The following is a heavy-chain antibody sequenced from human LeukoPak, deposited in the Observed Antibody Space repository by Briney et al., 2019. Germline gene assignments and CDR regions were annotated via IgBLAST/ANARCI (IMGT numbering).Heavy chain of an antibody. D-gene: IGHD4-17*01. CDR1: GYTFTSYG. CDR3: ARDPDDYGDYAPFDY. V-gene: IGHV1-18*01. CDR2: ISAYNDDT. Sequence: VSVKVSCKASGYTFTSYGITWVRQAPGQGLEWMGWISAYNDDTNYAQKLQGRVTMTTDTSTSTAYMELRSLRSDDTAVYYCARDPDDYGDYAPFDYWGQGTLVTVSS. J-gene: IGHJ4*02.